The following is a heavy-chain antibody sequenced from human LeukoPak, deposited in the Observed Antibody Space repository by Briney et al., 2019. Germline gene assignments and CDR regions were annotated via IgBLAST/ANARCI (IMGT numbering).Heavy chain of an antibody. CDR3: ASLPGPPLLDAFDI. V-gene: IGHV1-69*06. D-gene: IGHD2-15*01. Sequence: SVKVSSKASGGTFSSYAISWVRQTPGQGLEWMGGIIPIFGTANYAQKFQGRVTITADKSTSTAYMELSSLRSEDTAVYYCASLPGPPLLDAFDIRGQGTMVTVSS. CDR1: GGTFSSYA. J-gene: IGHJ3*02. CDR2: IIPIFGTA.